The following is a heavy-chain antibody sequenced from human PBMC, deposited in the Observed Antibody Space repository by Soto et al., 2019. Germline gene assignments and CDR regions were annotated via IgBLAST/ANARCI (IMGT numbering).Heavy chain of an antibody. V-gene: IGHV3-30-3*01. D-gene: IGHD3-3*01. CDR2: LSYDGTNE. J-gene: IGHJ6*02. Sequence: QVQMVESGGGVVQPGRSLRLSCAVSGFRSSNYAMNWVRQAPDKGLEWVSVLSYDGTNEYYADSVKGRFTISRDNSKNTLYLQKNSLRPEDTAVYFCARLGRIYGVVPTDFSCGLDVWGQGTAVSVSS. CDR1: GFRSSNYA. CDR3: ARLGRIYGVVPTDFSCGLDV.